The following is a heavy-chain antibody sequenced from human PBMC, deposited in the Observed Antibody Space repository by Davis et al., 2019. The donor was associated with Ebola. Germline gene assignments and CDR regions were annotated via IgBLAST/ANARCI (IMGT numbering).Heavy chain of an antibody. CDR3: AKVIGSWYDVRYYYYYGMDV. V-gene: IGHV3-74*01. CDR2: INSDGSST. CDR1: GFTFSSYW. D-gene: IGHD6-13*01. Sequence: HTGGSLRLSCAASGFTFSSYWMHWVRQAPGKGLVWVSRINSDGSSTSYADSVKGRFTISRDNSKNTLYLQMNSLRAEDTAVYYCAKVIGSWYDVRYYYYYGMDVWGQGTTVTVSS. J-gene: IGHJ6*02.